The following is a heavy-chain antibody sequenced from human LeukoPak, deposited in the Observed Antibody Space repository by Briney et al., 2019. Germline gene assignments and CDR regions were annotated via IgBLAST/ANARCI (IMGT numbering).Heavy chain of an antibody. Sequence: PGGSLRLSCAASGFTVSSNYMSWVRQAPGKGLEWVSVIYSGGSTYYADSVKGRFTISRDNSKDTLYLQMNSLKTEDTAVYYCTTDHPTYLDFGHRGDYWGQGTLVTVSS. D-gene: IGHD3-10*01. V-gene: IGHV3-53*01. CDR1: GFTVSSNY. J-gene: IGHJ4*02. CDR2: IYSGGST. CDR3: TTDHPTYLDFGHRGDY.